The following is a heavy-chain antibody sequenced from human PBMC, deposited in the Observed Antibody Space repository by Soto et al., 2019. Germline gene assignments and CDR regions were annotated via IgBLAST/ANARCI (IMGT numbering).Heavy chain of an antibody. D-gene: IGHD3-16*01. CDR1: GFTFSSYG. Sequence: QVQLVESGGGVVQPGRSLRLSCAASGFTFSSYGMHWVRQAPGKGLEWISLISHDGSNRYYADSVKGRFTISRDTSNNTLFLQLNSLRPEDTAMYYCFGNLFWRGYWGQGALVTVSS. J-gene: IGHJ4*02. V-gene: IGHV3-30*03. CDR3: FGNLFWRGY. CDR2: ISHDGSNR.